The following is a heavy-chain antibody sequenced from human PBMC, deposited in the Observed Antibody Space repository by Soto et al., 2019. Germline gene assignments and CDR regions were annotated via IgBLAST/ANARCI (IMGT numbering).Heavy chain of an antibody. V-gene: IGHV3-33*01. CDR1: GFTCSSYG. Sequence: QVQLVESGGGVVQPGRSLRLSCAASGFTCSSYGMHWVRQAPGKGLEWVAVIWYDGSNKYYADSVKGRFTISRDNSKNTLYLQMNSLRADDTAVYYCAREGAYAIAVAGTFDIWGQGTMVTVSS. CDR3: AREGAYAIAVAGTFDI. CDR2: IWYDGSNK. D-gene: IGHD6-19*01. J-gene: IGHJ3*02.